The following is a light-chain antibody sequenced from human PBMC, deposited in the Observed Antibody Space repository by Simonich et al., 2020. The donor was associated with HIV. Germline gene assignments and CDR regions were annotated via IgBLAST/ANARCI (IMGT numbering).Light chain of an antibody. Sequence: DIVMTQSPDSLAVSLGERATINCKSSQSVLYSSNNKNYLAWYQQKPGQPPKLLIYWASTREDGVPDRFSGSGSGTDFNLTISSLQAEDVAVYYCQQYYDTPYTFGQGTKLEIK. J-gene: IGKJ2*01. CDR2: WAS. CDR1: QSVLYSSNNKNY. V-gene: IGKV4-1*01. CDR3: QQYYDTPYT.